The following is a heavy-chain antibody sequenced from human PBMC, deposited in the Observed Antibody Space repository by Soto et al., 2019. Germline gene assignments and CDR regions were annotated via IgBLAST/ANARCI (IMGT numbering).Heavy chain of an antibody. V-gene: IGHV4-59*11. J-gene: IGHJ5*02. CDR1: GGSISSHY. CDR3: ARNGDCTRPGCIVGWFDP. D-gene: IGHD2-8*01. Sequence: SETLSLTCAVSGGSISSHYWNWVRQTPGKGLEWIGCIYFTGSTIYNPSLESRVTMSVDTSKNQFSLRLSSVTAADTAMYYCARNGDCTRPGCIVGWFDPWGPGTLVTVSS. CDR2: IYFTGST.